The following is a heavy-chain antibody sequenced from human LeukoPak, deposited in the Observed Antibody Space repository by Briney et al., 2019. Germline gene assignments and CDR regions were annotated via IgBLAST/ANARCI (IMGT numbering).Heavy chain of an antibody. D-gene: IGHD5-18*01. CDR3: ASNAAMVTSTTLLRSI. V-gene: IGHV3-53*01. J-gene: IGHJ4*02. CDR2: ISGGVSK. CDR1: GLTDSSNY. Sequence: GGSLRLSCALSGLTDSSNYMSCVREAPGKGREWGSDISGGVSKYYADYVRGRFTSSRDNSKNTLYLQMNSLRAEDTAVYYCASNAAMVTSTTLLRSIWGQGALVTVSS.